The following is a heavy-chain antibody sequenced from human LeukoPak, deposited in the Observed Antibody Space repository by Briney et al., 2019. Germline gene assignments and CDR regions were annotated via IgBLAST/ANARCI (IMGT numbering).Heavy chain of an antibody. Sequence: ASVKVSCKASGYTFTGYYMHWVRQAPGQGLEWMGWINPNSGGTNYAQKFQGGVTMTRDTSISTAYMELSRLRSDDTAVYYCARDQDYGSGSTPGFWGKGTTVTISS. CDR1: GYTFTGYY. CDR3: ARDQDYGSGSTPGF. J-gene: IGHJ6*04. D-gene: IGHD3-10*01. CDR2: INPNSGGT. V-gene: IGHV1-2*02.